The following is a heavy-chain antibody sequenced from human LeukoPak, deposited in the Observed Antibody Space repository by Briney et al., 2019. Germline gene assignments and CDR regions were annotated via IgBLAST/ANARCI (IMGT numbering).Heavy chain of an antibody. CDR3: ASWELRVQGAFDF. CDR2: ISSSGSTI. CDR1: RFTFSDYY. J-gene: IGHJ3*01. Sequence: GGSLRLSCAASRFTFSDYYMSWIRQAPGKGLEWVSYISSSGSTIYYADSAKGRFTISRDNAKNSLYLQMNSLRAEDTAVYYCASWELRVQGAFDFWGQGTMVTVSS. V-gene: IGHV3-11*01. D-gene: IGHD1-7*01.